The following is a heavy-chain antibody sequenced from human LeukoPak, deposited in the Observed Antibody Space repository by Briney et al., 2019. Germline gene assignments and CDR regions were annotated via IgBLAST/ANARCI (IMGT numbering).Heavy chain of an antibody. D-gene: IGHD6-6*01. CDR2: ISSRGSPI. Sequence: LSLTCAVYGGSFSGYCWSWIRQPPGKGLEWVSYISSRGSPIYYADSVKGRFTISRDNARNSLYLQMNSLRAEDTAVYYCARRDSSSSGYYYYYMDVWGKGTTVTVSS. J-gene: IGHJ6*03. V-gene: IGHV3-11*01. CDR3: ARRDSSSSGYYYYYMDV. CDR1: GGSFSGYC.